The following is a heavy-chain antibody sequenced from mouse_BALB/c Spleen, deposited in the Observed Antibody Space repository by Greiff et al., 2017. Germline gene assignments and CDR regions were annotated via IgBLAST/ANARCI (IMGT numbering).Heavy chain of an antibody. CDR3: ARPDYDDAMDY. D-gene: IGHD2-4*01. Sequence: EVKLMESGGGLVKPGGSLKLSCAASGFTFSSYAMSWVRQTPEKRLEWVASISSGGSTYYPDSVKGRFTISRDNARNILYLQMSSLRSEDTAMYYCARPDYDDAMDYWGQGTSVTVSS. CDR1: GFTFSSYA. V-gene: IGHV5-6-5*01. CDR2: ISSGGST. J-gene: IGHJ4*01.